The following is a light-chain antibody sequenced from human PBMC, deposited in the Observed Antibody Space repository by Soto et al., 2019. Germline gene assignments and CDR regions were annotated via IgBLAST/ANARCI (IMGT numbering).Light chain of an antibody. CDR2: GSS. Sequence: EILMTQSPATLSVSPGERVTLSCRASQTISSNLAWYQQKPGQAPRLLIYGSSIRATGISARFSGSGPGTEFTLTISSLQSGDLAVYYCQQYNNWPRAFGQGTKV. CDR1: QTISSN. CDR3: QQYNNWPRA. V-gene: IGKV3-15*01. J-gene: IGKJ1*01.